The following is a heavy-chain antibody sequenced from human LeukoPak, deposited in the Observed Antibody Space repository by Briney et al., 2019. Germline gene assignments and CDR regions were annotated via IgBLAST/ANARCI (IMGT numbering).Heavy chain of an antibody. CDR1: GGSISSSSTY. CDR3: ARGPRGTVVTSAIGY. D-gene: IGHD4-23*01. J-gene: IGHJ4*02. CDR2: IYYSGST. Sequence: PSETLSLTCTVSGGSISSSSTYWGWIRQPPGKGLEWIGSIYYSGSTYYNPSLKSRVTISVDTSKNQFSLKLSSVTAADTAVYYCARGPRGTVVTSAIGYWGQGTLVTVSS. V-gene: IGHV4-39*01.